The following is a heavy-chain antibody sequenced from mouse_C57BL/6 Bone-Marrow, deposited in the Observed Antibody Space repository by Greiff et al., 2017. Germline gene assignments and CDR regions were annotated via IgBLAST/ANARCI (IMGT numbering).Heavy chain of an antibody. J-gene: IGHJ2*01. V-gene: IGHV1-47*01. D-gene: IGHD5-1*01. CDR3: AKSSTFFYYFDD. CDR1: GYTFTTYP. Sequence: QVQLQQSGAELVKPGASVKMSCKASGYTFTTYPIEWMKQNHGKSLEWIGNFHPYNDDTKYNEKFKGKATLTVEKSSNTVYLELSRLTSDASSVYYCAKSSTFFYYFDDWGKGTTLTVSS. CDR2: FHPYNDDT.